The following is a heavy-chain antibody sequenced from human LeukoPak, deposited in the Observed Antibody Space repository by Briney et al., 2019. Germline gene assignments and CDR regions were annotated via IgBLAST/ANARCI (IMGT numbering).Heavy chain of an antibody. V-gene: IGHV3-21*04. J-gene: IGHJ6*02. D-gene: IGHD6-13*01. CDR2: ISSSSSYI. CDR1: GFIFSSYS. Sequence: GGSLRLSCAASGFIFSSYSMNWVRQAPGKGLEWVSSISSSSSYIYYADSVKGRFTISRDNAKNSLYLQMNSLSAEDPAVYYCARDSRAGYGMDVWGQGTTVPVSS. CDR3: ARDSRAGYGMDV.